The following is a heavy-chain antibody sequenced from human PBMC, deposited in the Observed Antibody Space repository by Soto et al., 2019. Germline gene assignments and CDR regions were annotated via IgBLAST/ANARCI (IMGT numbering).Heavy chain of an antibody. CDR2: IKKDESKK. D-gene: IGHD6-13*01. J-gene: IGHJ3*01. CDR3: PRDVFPGTSSWYFDAFDL. V-gene: IGHV3-7*05. CDR1: GFTFSSYW. Sequence: EERLVGSGGGLVQPGGSVRLSCAASGFTFSSYWMTWVRQDPGKGLEWVANIKKDESKKSYLDSGRGRFTICRDNAQNSLYLQMHSLPADDTALYYCPRDVFPGTSSWYFDAFDLWGQGTMVSGSS.